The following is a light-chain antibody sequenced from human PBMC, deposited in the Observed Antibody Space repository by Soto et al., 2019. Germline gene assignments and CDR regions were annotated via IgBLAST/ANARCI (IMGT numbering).Light chain of an antibody. CDR1: QSVSNSY. V-gene: IGKV3-20*01. CDR3: QQYGSSPPWT. Sequence: EMVLTQSPGTLSLSPGERATLSCRASQSVSNSYLAWYQQKPGQAPRLLMYGASSRATGIPDRFSGSGSGTDFTLTNSRLEPEDFAVYYCQQYGSSPPWTFGQGTKVEIK. CDR2: GAS. J-gene: IGKJ1*01.